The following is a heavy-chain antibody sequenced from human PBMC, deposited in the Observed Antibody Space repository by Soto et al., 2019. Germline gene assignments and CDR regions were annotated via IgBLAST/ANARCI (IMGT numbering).Heavy chain of an antibody. D-gene: IGHD6-13*01. J-gene: IGHJ5*02. CDR3: ASVIARYWFDP. Sequence: ASVKVSFKASGYTFTSYGISWVRQAPGQGLEWMGWISAYNGNTNYAQKLQGRVTMTTDTSTSTAYMELRSLRSDDTAVYYCASVIARYWFDPWGQGTLVTVSS. CDR1: GYTFTSYG. CDR2: ISAYNGNT. V-gene: IGHV1-18*01.